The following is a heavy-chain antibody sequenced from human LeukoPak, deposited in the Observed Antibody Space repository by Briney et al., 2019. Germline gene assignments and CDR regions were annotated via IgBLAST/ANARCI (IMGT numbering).Heavy chain of an antibody. V-gene: IGHV3-7*01. J-gene: IGHJ4*02. Sequence: GGSMSLSCAASGFTFSSYWMSWVRQAPGKGLEWVANIKQVGSEKYHVDSVKGRFTISRDNAWNSLDLQMNRRRGEDMGVYYCARNPVGDYWGEGALVTASS. CDR1: GFTFSSYW. D-gene: IGHD3-16*01. CDR2: IKQVGSEK. CDR3: ARNPVGDY.